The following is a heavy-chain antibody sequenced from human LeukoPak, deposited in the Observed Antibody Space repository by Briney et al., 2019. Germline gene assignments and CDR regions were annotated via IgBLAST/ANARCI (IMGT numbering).Heavy chain of an antibody. D-gene: IGHD3-22*01. J-gene: IGHJ4*02. V-gene: IGHV1-8*03. CDR3: AREGDGDSSGYYRFDY. CDR1: GYTFTSYD. CDR2: MNPNSGNT. Sequence: ASVKVSCKASGYTFTSYDINWVRQATGQGLEWMGWMNPNSGNTGYAQKFQGRVTITRNTSISTAYMELSSLRSEDTAVYYCAREGDGDSSGYYRFDYWGQGTLVTVSS.